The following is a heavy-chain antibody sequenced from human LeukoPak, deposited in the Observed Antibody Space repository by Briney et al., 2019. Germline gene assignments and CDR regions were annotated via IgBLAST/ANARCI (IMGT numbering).Heavy chain of an antibody. CDR2: VSYSGST. Sequence: SGTLSLTCTVSGGSISSYYWSWVRQPPGKGLEWIGYVSYSGSTDYNPSLKSRVIISIDTSKNQFSLRLSSVTAADTAVYYCARENDRYGRIDYWGQGTQVTVSS. D-gene: IGHD5-18*01. V-gene: IGHV4-59*01. CDR3: ARENDRYGRIDY. J-gene: IGHJ4*02. CDR1: GGSISSYY.